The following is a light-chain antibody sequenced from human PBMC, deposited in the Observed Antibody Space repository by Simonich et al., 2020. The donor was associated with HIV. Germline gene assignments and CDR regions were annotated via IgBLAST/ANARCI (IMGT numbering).Light chain of an antibody. CDR2: CAS. CDR1: QSVLSSSNNKNY. V-gene: IGKV4-1*01. CDR3: QQYYSTPYT. J-gene: IGKJ2*01. Sequence: DIVMTQSPDSLTVSLGESATINCKSSQSVLSSSNNKNYLTWYQQKPGQPPKLLIYCASARESGVPDRFSGSGSGTDFTLTISSLQAEDVAVYYCQQYYSTPYTFGQGTKLEIK.